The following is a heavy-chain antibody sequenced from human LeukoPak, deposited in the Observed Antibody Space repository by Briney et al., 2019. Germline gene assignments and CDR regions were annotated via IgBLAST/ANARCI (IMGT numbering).Heavy chain of an antibody. CDR3: ARGFGSSRPDGY. D-gene: IGHD6-13*01. CDR2: IYYSGST. CDR1: GGSISSGGYY. V-gene: IGHV4-31*03. J-gene: IGHJ4*02. Sequence: SETLSLTCTVSGGSISSGGYYWSWIRQHPGKGLEWIGYIYYSGSTYYNPSLKSRVTISVDTSKNQFSLKLSSVTAADTAVYYCARGFGSSRPDGYWGQGTLVTVSS.